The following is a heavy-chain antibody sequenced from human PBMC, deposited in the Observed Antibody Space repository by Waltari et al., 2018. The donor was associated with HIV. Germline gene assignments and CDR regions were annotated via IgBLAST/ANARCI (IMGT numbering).Heavy chain of an antibody. Sequence: QLQLQESGPGLVKPSETLSLTCTVSGGSISNSDSHWGWIRQPPGKGLEWIGTIYYTGATYYNASLSSRLTISVDTSKNQFSLRLSSVTAADTAVYYCAKTFQELRRRYYYGMDVWGQGTTVTVSS. CDR2: IYYTGAT. CDR1: GGSISNSDSH. CDR3: AKTFQELRRRYYYGMDV. J-gene: IGHJ6*02. V-gene: IGHV4-39*01. D-gene: IGHD1-7*01.